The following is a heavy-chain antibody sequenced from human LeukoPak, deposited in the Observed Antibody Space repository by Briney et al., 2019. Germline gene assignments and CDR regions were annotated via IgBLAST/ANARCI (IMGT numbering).Heavy chain of an antibody. CDR3: AKLMSQPALLFFDQ. J-gene: IGHJ4*02. V-gene: IGHV3-23*01. Sequence: GGSLRLSCAASGFTFSTYAMSWVRQAPGKGLEWVATVSGSGLYTYYADSVRGRFTISRDNSKDTFYLQMNSLRAEDTAVYYCAKLMSQPALLFFDQWGQGTMVTVSS. D-gene: IGHD3-10*01. CDR2: VSGSGLYT. CDR1: GFTFSTYA.